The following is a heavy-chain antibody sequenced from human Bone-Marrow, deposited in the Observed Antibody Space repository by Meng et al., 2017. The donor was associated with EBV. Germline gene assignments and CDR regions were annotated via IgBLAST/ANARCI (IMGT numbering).Heavy chain of an antibody. J-gene: IGHJ4*02. CDR1: GGSIRSSSYY. V-gene: IGHV4-39*07. CDR2: IYYSGST. Sequence: QPLHSGPGSVKPSEALSLACTFSGGSIRSSSYYWGWIRQPPGKVLEWLGSIYYSGSTYYNPSLKSRVTISVDTAKTQFSLKLSSVTAADTAVYYCARVSVGATFFDYWGQGTLVTVSS. CDR3: ARVSVGATFFDY. D-gene: IGHD1-26*01.